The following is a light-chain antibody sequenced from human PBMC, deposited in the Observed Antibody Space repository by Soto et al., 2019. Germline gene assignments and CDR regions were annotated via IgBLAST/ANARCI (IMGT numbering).Light chain of an antibody. Sequence: DIQMTQSPSSLSASVGDRVTITCRASQGISNYLAWYQQKPGKVPKLLIYAASTLQSGVPSRFSGSGSGTDFTLTISSLQPEDVATYYCQEYNSALRGTFGQRTRLEIK. V-gene: IGKV1-27*01. CDR1: QGISNY. J-gene: IGKJ5*01. CDR2: AAS. CDR3: QEYNSALRGT.